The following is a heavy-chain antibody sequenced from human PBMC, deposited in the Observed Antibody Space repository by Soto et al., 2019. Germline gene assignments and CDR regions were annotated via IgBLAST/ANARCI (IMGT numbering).Heavy chain of an antibody. CDR3: ATAPNSNVLLVS. Sequence: QVQLQESGPRLVKPSGTLSLTCAVSGDSLSNDNWWTWVRQAPGKGLVWIGEGFHNGNTNYNPSLESRVTISLDKSKNKFSMTMTSVTAADTAIYYCATAPNSNVLLVSWGQGTLVTVSS. J-gene: IGHJ4*02. V-gene: IGHV4-4*02. CDR1: GDSLSNDNW. CDR2: GFHNGNT. D-gene: IGHD6-13*01.